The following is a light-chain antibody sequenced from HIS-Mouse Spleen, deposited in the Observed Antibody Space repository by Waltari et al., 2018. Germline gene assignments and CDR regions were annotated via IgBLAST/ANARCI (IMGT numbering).Light chain of an antibody. V-gene: IGLV2-23*03. CDR1: SSDVGSYNL. J-gene: IGLJ2*01. CDR2: EGR. CDR3: CSYAGSSTFEV. Sequence: QSALTQPASVSGSPGQSITISCTGTSSDVGSYNLVSWYQQHPGKAPKLMIYEGRKRPSGVSYRFSGSKSGNTASLTIPGLQADDEADYYCCSYAGSSTFEVFGGGTKLTVL.